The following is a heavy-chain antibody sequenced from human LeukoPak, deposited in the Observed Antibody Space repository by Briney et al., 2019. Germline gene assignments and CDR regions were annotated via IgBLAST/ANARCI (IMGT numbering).Heavy chain of an antibody. CDR3: ARDLQQLPPDY. CDR1: GFTFSTYA. CDR2: ISYDGSNK. Sequence: PGGSLRLSCAASGFTFSTYAIHWVRQAPGKGLEWVAVISYDGSNKYYADSVKGRFTISRDNSKNTLYLQMNSLRAEDTAVYYCARDLQQLPPDYWGQGTLVTVSS. J-gene: IGHJ4*02. V-gene: IGHV3-30-3*01. D-gene: IGHD6-13*01.